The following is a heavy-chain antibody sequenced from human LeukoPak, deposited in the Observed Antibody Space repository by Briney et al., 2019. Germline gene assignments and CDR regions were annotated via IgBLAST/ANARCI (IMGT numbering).Heavy chain of an antibody. J-gene: IGHJ6*03. CDR1: GFTFSSYG. V-gene: IGHV3-30*02. CDR3: AKGSKALVFTRDHYMDV. Sequence: GGSLRLSCAASGFTFSSYGMHWVRQAPGKGLEWVAFIRYDGSNKYYADSVKGRFTISRDNSKNTLYLQMNSLRAEDTAVCYCAKGSKALVFTRDHYMDVWGKGTTVTISS. CDR2: IRYDGSNK. D-gene: IGHD3-9*01.